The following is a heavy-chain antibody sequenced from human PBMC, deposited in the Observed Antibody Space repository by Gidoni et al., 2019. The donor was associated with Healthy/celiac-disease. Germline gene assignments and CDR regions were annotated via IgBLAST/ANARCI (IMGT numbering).Heavy chain of an antibody. CDR2: IYYSGST. CDR3: ARQTSDMDWLWRGVAGYYYGMDV. CDR1: GGSLSTSSYY. V-gene: IGHV4-39*01. D-gene: IGHD3-9*01. Sequence: QLQLQESGPGLVKPSETLSLTCTVSGGSLSTSSYYWGWLRQPPGKGLEWIGSIYYSGSTYYNPSLKSRVTISVDTSKNQFSLKLSSVTAADTAVYYCARQTSDMDWLWRGVAGYYYGMDVWGQGTTVTVSS. J-gene: IGHJ6*02.